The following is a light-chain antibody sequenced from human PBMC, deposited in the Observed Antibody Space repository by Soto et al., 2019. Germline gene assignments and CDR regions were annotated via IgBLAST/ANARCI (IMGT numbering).Light chain of an antibody. Sequence: QSALTQPPSASGSPGQSVTISCTGTSSDVGAYNYVSWYQQHPGKAPKLMIYEVNKRPSGVPDRFSGSKSGNTASLTVSGLQAEDEADYYCSSNAGNVVFGGGTKLTVL. V-gene: IGLV2-8*01. CDR3: SSNAGNVV. J-gene: IGLJ2*01. CDR2: EVN. CDR1: SSDVGAYNY.